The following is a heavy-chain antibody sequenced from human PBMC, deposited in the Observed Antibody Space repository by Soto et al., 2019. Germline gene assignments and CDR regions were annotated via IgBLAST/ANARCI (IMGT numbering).Heavy chain of an antibody. V-gene: IGHV3-74*03. Sequence: PGGYLRLSCAVSGFTFSGYWMHWVRQGPGKGPVWVSRINSNGSSITYADSVKGRFTISRDNTKDTLYLQMNSLRTEDTAVYYCARVYSYGNSVDRHFDYWGQGALVTVSS. CDR1: GFTFSGYW. CDR2: INSNGSSI. CDR3: ARVYSYGNSVDRHFDY. J-gene: IGHJ4*02. D-gene: IGHD3-10*01.